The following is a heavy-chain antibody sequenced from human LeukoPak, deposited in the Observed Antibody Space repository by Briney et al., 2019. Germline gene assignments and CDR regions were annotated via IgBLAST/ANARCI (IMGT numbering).Heavy chain of an antibody. CDR2: IYYSGST. J-gene: IGHJ6*02. D-gene: IGHD2-8*01. CDR3: ARHPDTKATYYYYYYGMDV. Sequence: SETLSLTCTVSGGSISSYYWSWIRQPPGKGLEWIGYIYYSGSTNYNPSLKSRVTISVDTSKNLFSLKLSSVTAADTAVYYCARHPDTKATYYYYYYGMDVWGQGTTVTVSS. CDR1: GGSISSYY. V-gene: IGHV4-59*08.